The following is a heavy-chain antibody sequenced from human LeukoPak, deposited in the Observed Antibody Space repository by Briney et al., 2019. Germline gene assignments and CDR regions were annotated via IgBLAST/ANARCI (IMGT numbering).Heavy chain of an antibody. D-gene: IGHD3-22*01. V-gene: IGHV5-51*01. CDR3: ARRLTRTHYYDSSGQIDY. CDR1: GYSFTSYW. CDR2: IYPGDSDT. J-gene: IGHJ4*02. Sequence: GESLKISCKGSGYSFTSYWIGWVRQMPGKGLEWMGIIYPGDSDTRYSPSFQGQVTISADKSISTAYLQWSSLKASDTAMYYCARRLTRTHYYDSSGQIDYWGQGTLVTVSS.